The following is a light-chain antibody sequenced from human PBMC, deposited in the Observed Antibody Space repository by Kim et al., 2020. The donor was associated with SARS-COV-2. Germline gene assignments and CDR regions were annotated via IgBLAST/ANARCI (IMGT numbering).Light chain of an antibody. CDR3: QQYGSTMYT. J-gene: IGKJ2*01. CDR2: GAS. Sequence: LSPGERATLSCRASQSVSSSYLAWYQQKPGQAPRLLIYGASSRATGIPDRFSGSGSGTDFTLTISRLEPEDFAVYYCQQYGSTMYTFGQGTKLEIK. CDR1: QSVSSSY. V-gene: IGKV3-20*01.